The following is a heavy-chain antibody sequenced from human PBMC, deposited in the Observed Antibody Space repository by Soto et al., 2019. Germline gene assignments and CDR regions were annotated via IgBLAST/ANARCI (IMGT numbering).Heavy chain of an antibody. Sequence: SETLSLTCTVSGGSINNYYWSWIRQPPGKGLEWIGYIYYSGSTNYNPSLKSRVTISVDTSKNQFSLKLNSVTAADTAVYYCASASYCSGGSCYHYYYYYYGMDVWGQGTTVTVSS. J-gene: IGHJ6*02. D-gene: IGHD2-15*01. CDR1: GGSINNYY. CDR2: IYYSGST. V-gene: IGHV4-59*01. CDR3: ASASYCSGGSCYHYYYYYYGMDV.